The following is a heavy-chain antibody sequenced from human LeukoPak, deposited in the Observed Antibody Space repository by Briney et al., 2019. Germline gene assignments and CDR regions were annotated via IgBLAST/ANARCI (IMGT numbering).Heavy chain of an antibody. J-gene: IGHJ6*04. D-gene: IGHD3-3*01. Sequence: GGSLRLPCTASGFTFRSHSMIWVRQAPGKGLEWISYISGSSGTIYYADSVKGRFIISRDNDKNSLYLQMNSLRVEDTAVYFCTGVEKGFWSGFKMDVWGKGTTVAVSS. CDR3: TGVEKGFWSGFKMDV. V-gene: IGHV3-48*01. CDR1: GFTFRSHS. CDR2: ISGSSGTI.